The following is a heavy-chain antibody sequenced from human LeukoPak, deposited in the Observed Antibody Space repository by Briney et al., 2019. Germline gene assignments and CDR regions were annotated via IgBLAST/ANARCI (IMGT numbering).Heavy chain of an antibody. CDR3: ARVYGSGYDFRGAFDI. CDR1: GDSISSYY. J-gene: IGHJ3*02. Sequence: SETLSLTCTVSGDSISSYYWSWLRQPAGKGLEWIGRIYTSGSTNYNPSLKSRVTMTVDTPKNQFPLKLSSVTAADPAVYYCARVYGSGYDFRGAFDIWGQGTLVTVSS. V-gene: IGHV4-4*07. CDR2: IYTSGST. D-gene: IGHD5-12*01.